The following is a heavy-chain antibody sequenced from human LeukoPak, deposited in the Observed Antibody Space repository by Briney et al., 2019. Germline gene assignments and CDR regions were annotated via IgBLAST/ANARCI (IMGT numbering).Heavy chain of an antibody. CDR1: GGSISSSSYY. V-gene: IGHV4-39*07. J-gene: IGHJ4*02. Sequence: SETLSLTCTVSGGSISSSSYYWGWIRQPPGKGLEWIGSIYYSGSTYYNPSLKSRVTISVDTSKNQFSLKLSSVTAADTAVYYCARDVYGGNSGGQYYFDHWGQGTLVTVSS. CDR3: ARDVYGGNSGGQYYFDH. D-gene: IGHD4-23*01. CDR2: IYYSGST.